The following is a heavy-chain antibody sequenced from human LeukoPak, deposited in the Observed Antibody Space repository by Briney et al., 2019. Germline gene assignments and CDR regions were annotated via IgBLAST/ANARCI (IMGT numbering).Heavy chain of an antibody. D-gene: IGHD3-22*01. Sequence: GGSLRLSCSASGFTFSSYYMHWVRQAPGKGLEYVSAISSNGGSTYYADSVKGRFTISRDNSKNTLYLQMSSLRAEDTAVYYCVKRSESSGHYYMSYWGQRTLVTVSS. CDR1: GFTFSSYY. CDR2: ISSNGGST. J-gene: IGHJ4*02. CDR3: VKRSESSGHYYMSY. V-gene: IGHV3-64D*09.